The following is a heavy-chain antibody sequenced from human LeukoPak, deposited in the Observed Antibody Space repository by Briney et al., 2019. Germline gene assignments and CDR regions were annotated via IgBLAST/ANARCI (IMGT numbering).Heavy chain of an antibody. D-gene: IGHD2-15*01. J-gene: IGHJ6*03. V-gene: IGHV3-23*01. CDR2: ISGRGDET. Sequence: PGGSLRLSCAASGFTFSDYAMSWVRQAPGGGLEWVSAISGRGDETFHADSVKGWFTTSRDNSKNTLSLQMSSLRVEDSAVYFCAKDTSAWWYHRAYMNVWGTGTTVTVSS. CDR1: GFTFSDYA. CDR3: AKDTSAWWYHRAYMNV.